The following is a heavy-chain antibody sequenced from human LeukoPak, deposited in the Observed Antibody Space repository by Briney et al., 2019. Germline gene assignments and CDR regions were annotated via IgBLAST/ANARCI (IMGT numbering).Heavy chain of an antibody. Sequence: PSETLSLTCTVSGGSISSSSYYWGWIRQPPGKGLEWIGSIYYSGSTYYNPSLKSRVTISVDTSKNQFSLKLSSVTAADTAVYYCARHCSSTSCYHNWFDPRGQGTLVTVSS. D-gene: IGHD2-2*01. CDR1: GGSISSSSYY. V-gene: IGHV4-39*01. CDR3: ARHCSSTSCYHNWFDP. J-gene: IGHJ5*02. CDR2: IYYSGST.